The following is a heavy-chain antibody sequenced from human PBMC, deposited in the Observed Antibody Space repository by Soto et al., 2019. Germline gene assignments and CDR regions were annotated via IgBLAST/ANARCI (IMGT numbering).Heavy chain of an antibody. CDR2: ISWNSGSI. CDR1: GFTFDDYA. V-gene: IGHV3-9*01. CDR3: AKGFRDFWSGYYLLDAFDI. Sequence: GGSLRLSCAASGFTFDDYAMHWVRQAPGKGLEWVSGISWNSGSIGYADSVKGRLTISRDNAKNSLYLQMNSLRAEDTALYYCAKGFRDFWSGYYLLDAFDIWGQGTMVTVSS. D-gene: IGHD3-3*01. J-gene: IGHJ3*02.